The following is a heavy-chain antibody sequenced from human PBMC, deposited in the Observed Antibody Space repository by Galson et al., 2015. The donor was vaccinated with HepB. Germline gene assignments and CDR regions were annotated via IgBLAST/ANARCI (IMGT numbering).Heavy chain of an antibody. CDR3: ARRISLVRGIITRPDYYYGMDV. V-gene: IGHV3-7*03. J-gene: IGHJ6*02. D-gene: IGHD3-10*01. Sequence: SLRLSCAASDFTFSNYWMSWVRQAPGKGLEWVANINPDGSEKYYVASLKCRFTISRDDAKNSLYLQMDSPRAEDTAVYYCARRISLVRGIITRPDYYYGMDVWGQGTAVTVAS. CDR2: INPDGSEK. CDR1: DFTFSNYW.